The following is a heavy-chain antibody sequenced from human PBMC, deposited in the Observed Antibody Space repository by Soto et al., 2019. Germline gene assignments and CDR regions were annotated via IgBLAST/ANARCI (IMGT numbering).Heavy chain of an antibody. V-gene: IGHV1-69*01. D-gene: IGHD3-22*01. CDR2: IIPVLGAP. J-gene: IGHJ4*02. CDR3: ARDRHYENHTFYYSKYYFDY. Sequence: QVQLVQSGTEVKKPGSSVKVSCKTSGGTFSSFPIAWVRQAPGQGLEWVGGIIPVLGAPSYAQTFQGRVTITADESTSAAYLELSSLRSDDTAVYFCARDRHYENHTFYYSKYYFDYWGQGTLVTVSS. CDR1: GGTFSSFP.